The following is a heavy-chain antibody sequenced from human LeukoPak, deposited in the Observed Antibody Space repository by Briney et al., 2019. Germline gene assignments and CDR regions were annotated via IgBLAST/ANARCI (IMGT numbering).Heavy chain of an antibody. CDR1: GFIFSDYY. D-gene: IGHD3-10*01. CDR3: ARDLGGSGSYYNRGDY. V-gene: IGHV3-11*04. CDR2: ISSSGSTI. Sequence: SGGSLRLSCAASGFIFSDYYMSWIRQAPGKGLEWVSYISSSGSTIYYADSVKGRFTISRDNAKNSLYLQMNSLRAEDTAVYYCARDLGGSGSYYNRGDYWGQGTLVTVSS. J-gene: IGHJ4*02.